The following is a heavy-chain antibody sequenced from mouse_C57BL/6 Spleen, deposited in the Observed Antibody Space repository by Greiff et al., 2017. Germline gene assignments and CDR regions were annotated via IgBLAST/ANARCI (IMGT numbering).Heavy chain of an antibody. CDR3: ARGGTVGAEGYYDG. CDR2: IYPGSGNT. V-gene: IGHV1-76*01. D-gene: IGHD1-1*01. CDR1: GYTFTDYY. J-gene: IGHJ1*03. Sequence: VQLQQSGAELVRPGASVKLSCKASGYTFTDYYINWVKQRPGQGLEWIARIYPGSGNTYYNEKFKGKATLTAEKSSSTAYMPLSSLTSEDSAVYVGARGGTVGAEGYYDGWGTGTTVTVSS.